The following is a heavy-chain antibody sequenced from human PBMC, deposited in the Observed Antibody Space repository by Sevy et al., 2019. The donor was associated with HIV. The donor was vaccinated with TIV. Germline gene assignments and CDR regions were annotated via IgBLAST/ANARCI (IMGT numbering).Heavy chain of an antibody. CDR2: FSFGCGRI. V-gene: IGHV3-23*01. CDR3: AREGCTKPHDY. J-gene: IGHJ4*02. Sequence: GGSLRLSCAASGFTFAKYSMSWVRQAPGKGLEWVSTFSFGCGRINYADSVKGRFTISRDNSKNQLFLQMNSLRAEDTAMYYCAREGCTKPHDYWGQGTLVTVSS. D-gene: IGHD2-8*01. CDR1: GFTFAKYS.